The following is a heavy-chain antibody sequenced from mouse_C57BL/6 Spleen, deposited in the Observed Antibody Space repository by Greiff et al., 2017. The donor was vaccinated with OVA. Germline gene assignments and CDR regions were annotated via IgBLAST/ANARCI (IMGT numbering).Heavy chain of an antibody. CDR2: ISNGGGST. V-gene: IGHV5-12*01. Sequence: EVKLQESGGGLVQPGGSLKPSCAAPGSTFGAYYRYWVRQTPENGLEWVAYISNGGGSTYYPDTVKGRFTISRDNAKNTLYLQMSRLKSEDTAMYYCARQMDYWGQGTSVTVSS. CDR1: GSTFGAYY. CDR3: ARQMDY. J-gene: IGHJ4*01.